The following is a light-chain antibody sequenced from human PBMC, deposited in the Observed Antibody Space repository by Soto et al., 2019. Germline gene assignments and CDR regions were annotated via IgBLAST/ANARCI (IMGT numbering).Light chain of an antibody. Sequence: QSALAQPASMSDPPGHSITISCTGTSSDVGGYDYVSWYQQHPGKAPKVMIYDVSDRPSGVSNRFSGSKSGNTDSLTISGLQAEDEADYYCSSYTINNRRVFGAGTKGTVL. CDR2: DVS. J-gene: IGLJ1*01. CDR3: SSYTINNRRV. CDR1: SSDVGGYDY. V-gene: IGLV2-14*01.